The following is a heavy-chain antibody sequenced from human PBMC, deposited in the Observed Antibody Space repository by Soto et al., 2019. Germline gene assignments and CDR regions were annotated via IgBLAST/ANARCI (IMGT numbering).Heavy chain of an antibody. CDR3: ALLVSGSYYTSFDF. Sequence: PGQSLKISCKGSGYIFTSYWIGWVRQMPGKGLEWMGIIYPGDSDTRYSPSFQGQVTISADKSISTAYLQWSSLKASDTAMYYCALLVSGSYYTSFDFWCQGTLGTLS. V-gene: IGHV5-51*01. J-gene: IGHJ4*02. CDR1: GYIFTSYW. D-gene: IGHD3-10*01. CDR2: IYPGDSDT.